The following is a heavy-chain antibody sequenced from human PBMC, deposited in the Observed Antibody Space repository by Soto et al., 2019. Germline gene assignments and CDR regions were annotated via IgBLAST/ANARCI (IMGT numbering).Heavy chain of an antibody. V-gene: IGHV4-38-2*02. CDR2: IYHSGST. J-gene: IGHJ4*02. Sequence: NPSETLSLTCAVSGYSISSGYYWGWIRQPPGKGLEWIGSIYHSGSTYYNPSLKSRVTISVDTSKNQFSLKLSSVTAADTAVYYCARDRLGAVAGTDYWGQGTLVTVSS. CDR3: ARDRLGAVAGTDY. D-gene: IGHD6-19*01. CDR1: GYSISSGYY.